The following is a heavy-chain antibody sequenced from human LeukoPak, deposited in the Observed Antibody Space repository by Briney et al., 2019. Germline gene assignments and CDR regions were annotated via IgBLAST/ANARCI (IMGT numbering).Heavy chain of an antibody. CDR2: IWYDGSNK. D-gene: IGHD4-17*01. Sequence: GRSLRLSCAASGFTFSSYGMHWVRQAPGKGLEWVAVIWYDGSNKYYADSVKGRFTISRDNSKNTLYLQMDSLRAEDTAVYYCARDGDPTTVTPDYWGQGTLVTVSS. CDR1: GFTFSSYG. CDR3: ARDGDPTTVTPDY. V-gene: IGHV3-33*01. J-gene: IGHJ4*02.